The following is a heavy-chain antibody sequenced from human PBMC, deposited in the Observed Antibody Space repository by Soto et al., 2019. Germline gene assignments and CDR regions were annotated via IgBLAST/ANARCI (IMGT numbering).Heavy chain of an antibody. CDR2: INHSGST. CDR3: ARGYYDFWSGYYTQSGWFDP. D-gene: IGHD3-3*01. Sequence: SETLSLTCAVYGGSFSGDYWSWIRQPPGKGLEWIGEINHSGSTNYNPSLKSRVTISVDTSKNQFSLKLSSVTAADTAVYYCARGYYDFWSGYYTQSGWFDPWGQGTLVTVSS. CDR1: GGSFSGDY. V-gene: IGHV4-34*01. J-gene: IGHJ5*02.